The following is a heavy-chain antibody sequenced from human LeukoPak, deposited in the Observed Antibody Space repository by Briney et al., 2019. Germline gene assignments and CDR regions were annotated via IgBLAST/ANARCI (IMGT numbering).Heavy chain of an antibody. CDR2: INPSGGST. CDR1: GYTFTSYY. Sequence: GASVKVSCKASGYTFTSYYMHWVRQAPGQGLEWMGIINPSGGSTSYAQKFQGRVTMTRDTSTSTVYMELRSLRSDDTAVYYCARVTRSDAFDIWGQGTMVTVSS. J-gene: IGHJ3*02. V-gene: IGHV1-46*01. CDR3: ARVTRSDAFDI.